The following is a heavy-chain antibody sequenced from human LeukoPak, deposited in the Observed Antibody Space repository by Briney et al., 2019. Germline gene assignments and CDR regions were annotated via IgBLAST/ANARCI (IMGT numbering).Heavy chain of an antibody. CDR1: GFTFSSYA. J-gene: IGHJ6*02. Sequence: GGSLRLSCAASGFTFSSYAMSWVRQAPGKGLEWVSAISGSGGSTYYADSVKGRFTISRDNSKNTLYLQMNSLRAEDTAVYYCARDTKTPNYYGSGSYFTYYYYGMDVWGQGTTVTVSS. CDR3: ARDTKTPNYYGSGSYFTYYYYGMDV. D-gene: IGHD3-10*01. V-gene: IGHV3-23*01. CDR2: ISGSGGST.